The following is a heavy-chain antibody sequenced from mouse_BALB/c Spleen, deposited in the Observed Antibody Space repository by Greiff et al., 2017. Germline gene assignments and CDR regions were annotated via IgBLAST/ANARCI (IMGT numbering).Heavy chain of an antibody. CDR1: GYTFTSYW. CDR2: INPSNGRT. V-gene: IGHV1S81*02. D-gene: IGHD1-2*01. J-gene: IGHJ4*01. CDR3: ARSPLLLRPMDY. Sequence: QVQLKESGPELVKPGASVKLSCKASGYTFTSYWMHWVKQRPGQGLEWIGEINPSNGRTNYNEKFKSKATLTVDKSSSTAYMQLSSLTSEDSAVYYCARSPLLLRPMDYWGQGTSVTVSS.